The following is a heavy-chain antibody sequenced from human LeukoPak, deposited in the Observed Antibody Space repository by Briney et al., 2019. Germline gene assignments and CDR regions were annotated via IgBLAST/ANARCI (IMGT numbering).Heavy chain of an antibody. CDR1: GFTFSSYS. CDR2: ISSSTI. V-gene: IGHV3-48*04. Sequence: GGSLRLSCAASGFTFSSYSMNWVRQAPGKGLEWVSYISSSTIYYADSVKGRFTISRDNAKNSLYLQMNSLRAEDTAVYYCARAPHYSNYGPYYYGMDVWGQGTTVTVSS. D-gene: IGHD4-11*01. CDR3: ARAPHYSNYGPYYYGMDV. J-gene: IGHJ6*02.